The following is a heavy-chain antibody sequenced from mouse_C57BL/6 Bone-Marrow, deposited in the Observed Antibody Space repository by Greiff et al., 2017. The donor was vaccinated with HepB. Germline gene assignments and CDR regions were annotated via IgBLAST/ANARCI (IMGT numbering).Heavy chain of an antibody. CDR1: GFTFSSYA. CDR3: TRGQLRPSWFAY. CDR2: ISSGGDYI. Sequence: EVQLVESGEGLVKPGGSLKLSCAASGFTFSSYAMSRVRQTPEKRLEGVAYISSGGDYIYYADTVKGRFHISRDNARNTLYLQMSSLTSEDTAMYYCTRGQLRPSWFAYWGQGTRVTVSA. D-gene: IGHD3-2*02. J-gene: IGHJ3*01. V-gene: IGHV5-9-1*02.